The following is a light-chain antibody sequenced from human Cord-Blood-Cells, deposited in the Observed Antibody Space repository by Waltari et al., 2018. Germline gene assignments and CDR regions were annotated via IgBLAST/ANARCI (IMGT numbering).Light chain of an antibody. CDR1: SSDVGCYNY. CDR3: CSYAGSYTYV. J-gene: IGLJ1*01. CDR2: DVS. V-gene: IGLV2-11*01. Sequence: QSALTQPRSVSGSPGQSVTISCTGTSSDVGCYNYVSWYQQHPGKAPKLMIYDVSKRPSGVPLRFSGSKSGNTASLTISGLQAEDEADYYCCSYAGSYTYVFGTGTKVTVL.